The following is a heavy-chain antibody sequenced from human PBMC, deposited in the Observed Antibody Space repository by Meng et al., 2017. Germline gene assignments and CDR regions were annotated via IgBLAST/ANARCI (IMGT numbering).Heavy chain of an antibody. Sequence: SGPTLVKPTQTLTLTCTFSGFSLSTSGVGVGWIRQPPGKALEWLALIYWNDDKRYSPSLKSRLTITKDTSKNQVVLTMTNMDPVDTATYYCALIYGLGSYYNPGGYWGQGTLVTVSS. CDR3: ALIYGLGSYYNPGGY. D-gene: IGHD3-10*01. CDR2: IYWNDDK. CDR1: GFSLSTSGVG. V-gene: IGHV2-5*01. J-gene: IGHJ4*02.